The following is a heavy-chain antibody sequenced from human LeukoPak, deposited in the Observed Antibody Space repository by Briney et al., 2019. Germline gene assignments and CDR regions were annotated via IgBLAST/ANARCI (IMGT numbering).Heavy chain of an antibody. CDR2: ISYDGSNK. D-gene: IGHD3-22*01. CDR1: GFTFSSYA. Sequence: GGSLSLSCAASGFTFSSYAMHWVRQAPGKGLEWVAVISYDGSNKYYADSVKGRFTISRDNSKNTLYLQMNSLRAEDTAVYYCARTLVVVMYYGMDVWGQGTTVTVSS. V-gene: IGHV3-30-3*01. J-gene: IGHJ6*02. CDR3: ARTLVVVMYYGMDV.